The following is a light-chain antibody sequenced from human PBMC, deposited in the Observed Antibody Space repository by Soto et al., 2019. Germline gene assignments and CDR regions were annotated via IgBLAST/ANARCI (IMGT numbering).Light chain of an antibody. V-gene: IGKV3-15*01. CDR2: GAS. CDR1: QGVSRK. Sequence: DIVMTQSPATRSVAPGERGTFSCRASQGVSRKLAWYQHKPGQAPRLLISGASTGATGTAARFSGSGSGTEFTLTIRSLQSEDCAIYYWQQYHTWPITFGGGTKVGIK. CDR3: QQYHTWPIT. J-gene: IGKJ4*01.